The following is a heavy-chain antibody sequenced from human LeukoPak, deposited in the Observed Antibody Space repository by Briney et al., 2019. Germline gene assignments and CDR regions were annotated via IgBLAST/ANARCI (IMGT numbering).Heavy chain of an antibody. Sequence: SETLSLTCAVYGGSFSGYYWSWIRRPPGKGLEWIGYIYYSGSTYYNPSLKSRVTISVDTSKNQFSLKLSSVTAADTAVYYCARDSWNDGVDYWGQGTLVTVSS. J-gene: IGHJ4*02. CDR2: IYYSGST. D-gene: IGHD1-1*01. V-gene: IGHV4-30-4*01. CDR1: GGSFSGYY. CDR3: ARDSWNDGVDY.